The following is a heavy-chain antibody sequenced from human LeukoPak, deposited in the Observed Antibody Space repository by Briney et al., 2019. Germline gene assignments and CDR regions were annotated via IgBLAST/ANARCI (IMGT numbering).Heavy chain of an antibody. CDR3: AKDTGVAALYGMDV. Sequence: PGRSLRLSCAASGFTFDDYAMHWVRQAPGKGLEWVSGISWNSGSIGYADPVKGRFTISRDNAKNSLYLQMNSLRAEDTALYYCAKDTGVAALYGMDVWGQGTTVTVSS. J-gene: IGHJ6*02. CDR2: ISWNSGSI. CDR1: GFTFDDYA. D-gene: IGHD2-15*01. V-gene: IGHV3-9*01.